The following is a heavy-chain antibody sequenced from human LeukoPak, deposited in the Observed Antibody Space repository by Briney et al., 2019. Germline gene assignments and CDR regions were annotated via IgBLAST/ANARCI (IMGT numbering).Heavy chain of an antibody. Sequence: SETLSLTCSVSNGXISSFYWSWIRQPPGKGPEWIGYISDSGSTNYNPSLKSRVTLSVDTSKNQFSLKLSSVTAADTAVYYCASAHWDLLSFDYWGQGTLVTVSS. CDR1: NGXISSFY. J-gene: IGHJ4*02. CDR3: ASAHWDLLSFDY. V-gene: IGHV4-59*08. D-gene: IGHD1-26*01. CDR2: ISDSGST.